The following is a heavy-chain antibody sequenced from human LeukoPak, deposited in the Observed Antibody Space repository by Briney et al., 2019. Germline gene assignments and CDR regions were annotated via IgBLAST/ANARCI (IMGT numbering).Heavy chain of an antibody. Sequence: GGSLRLSCAASGFTFSSYAMSWVRQAPGKGLEWVSAISGSGGSTYYADSVKGRFTISRDNSKNTLYLQMNSLRAEDTAVYYCARDMGSSWANDYWGQGTLVTVSS. J-gene: IGHJ4*02. CDR1: GFTFSSYA. CDR3: ARDMGSSWANDY. CDR2: ISGSGGST. D-gene: IGHD6-13*01. V-gene: IGHV3-23*01.